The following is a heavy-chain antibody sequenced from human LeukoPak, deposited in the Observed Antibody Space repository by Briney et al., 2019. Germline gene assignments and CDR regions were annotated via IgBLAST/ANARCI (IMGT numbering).Heavy chain of an antibody. J-gene: IGHJ4*02. CDR1: GLTFSSSW. Sequence: GGSLRLSCAASGLTFSSSWMHWVRQAPGKGLVWVSRINSDGSKTGYADSVKGRFTISRDNAKNTLYLQMDSLRAEDTAIYYCTRGADYWGQGTLVTVSS. CDR3: TRGADY. V-gene: IGHV3-74*01. CDR2: INSDGSKT.